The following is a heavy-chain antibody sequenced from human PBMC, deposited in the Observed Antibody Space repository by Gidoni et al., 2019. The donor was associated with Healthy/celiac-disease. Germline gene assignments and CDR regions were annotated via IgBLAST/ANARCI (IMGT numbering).Heavy chain of an antibody. J-gene: IGHJ6*02. CDR2: IKHGGST. Sequence: QVQLQQWGAGLLKPSETLSLTCAVYGGSFSGYYWSWIRQPPGKGLEWIGEIKHGGSTNYNPSLKSRVTISVDTSKNQFSLKLSSVTAADTAVYYCARARSLRTGGGYYYYYYGMDVWGQGTTVTVSS. V-gene: IGHV4-34*01. D-gene: IGHD3-16*01. CDR3: ARARSLRTGGGYYYYYYGMDV. CDR1: GGSFSGYY.